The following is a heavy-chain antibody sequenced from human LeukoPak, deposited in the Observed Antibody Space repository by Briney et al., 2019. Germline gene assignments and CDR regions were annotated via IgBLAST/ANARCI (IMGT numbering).Heavy chain of an antibody. CDR2: IANTGDTR. Sequence: PGGSLRLSCAPSGFTFSTYEMNWVRPAPGKGLQWVSYIANTGDTRNYADSVKGRFTVSRDNAKNSLYLQMNSLRAEDTAIYYCAREAHSKGGGYFDYWGQGTLVTVSS. CDR1: GFTFSTYE. D-gene: IGHD4-11*01. J-gene: IGHJ4*02. V-gene: IGHV3-48*03. CDR3: AREAHSKGGGYFDY.